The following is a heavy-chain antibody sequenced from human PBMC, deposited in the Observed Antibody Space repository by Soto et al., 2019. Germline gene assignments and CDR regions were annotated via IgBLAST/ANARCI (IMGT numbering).Heavy chain of an antibody. J-gene: IGHJ6*02. V-gene: IGHV2-26*01. D-gene: IGHD3-3*01. Sequence: GSGPTLVNPTETLTLTCTVSGFSLSNARMGVSWIRQPPGKALEWLAHIFSNDEKSYSTSLKSRLTISKDTSKSQVVLTMTNMDPVDTATYYCARIPIITIFGVVKYYYYYGMDVWGQGTTVTVSS. CDR3: ARIPIITIFGVVKYYYYYGMDV. CDR2: IFSNDEK. CDR1: GFSLSNARMG.